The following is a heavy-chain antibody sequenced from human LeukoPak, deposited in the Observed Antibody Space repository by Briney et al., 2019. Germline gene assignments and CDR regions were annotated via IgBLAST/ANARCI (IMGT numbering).Heavy chain of an antibody. J-gene: IGHJ4*02. CDR1: GYSFTNYW. D-gene: IGHD3-22*01. V-gene: IGHV5-51*01. CDR3: ARPGYYYDSSGYLPGPFDY. Sequence: GESLKISCKGSGYSFTNYWIGWVRQMPGKGLEWMGIIYPGDSDTRYSPSFQGQVTISADKSISTAYLQWSSLKASDTAMYYCARPGYYYDSSGYLPGPFDYWGQGTLVTVSS. CDR2: IYPGDSDT.